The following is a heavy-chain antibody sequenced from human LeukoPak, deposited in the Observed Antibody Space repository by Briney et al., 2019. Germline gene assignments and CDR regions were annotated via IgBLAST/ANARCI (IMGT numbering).Heavy chain of an antibody. CDR3: ARVMGRLVRNWYFDL. D-gene: IGHD3-9*01. CDR2: IYDGGFA. Sequence: GGSLRLSSAASGFSVSSNYMAGVRQAPGKGLEGVAVIYDGGFADYTGSVKGRFTISRDTSKNTLYLQMSSLRVEDTAGYYCARVMGRLVRNWYFDLWGRGTLVTVSA. J-gene: IGHJ2*01. CDR1: GFSVSSNY. V-gene: IGHV3-66*01.